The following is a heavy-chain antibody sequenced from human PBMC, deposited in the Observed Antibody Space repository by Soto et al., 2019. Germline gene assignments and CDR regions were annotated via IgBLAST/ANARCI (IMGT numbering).Heavy chain of an antibody. CDR2: ISAYNGNT. D-gene: IGHD3-10*01. Sequence: QVQLVQSGAEVKKPGASVKVSCKASGYTFTSYGISWVRQAPGQGLEWMGWISAYNGNTNYAQKLQGRVTMTTDTATSTAYMELRSLRSDDTAVYYCARDRSFGLDLWFGGDGFDPWGQGTLVTVSS. CDR1: GYTFTSYG. J-gene: IGHJ5*02. CDR3: ARDRSFGLDLWFGGDGFDP. V-gene: IGHV1-18*01.